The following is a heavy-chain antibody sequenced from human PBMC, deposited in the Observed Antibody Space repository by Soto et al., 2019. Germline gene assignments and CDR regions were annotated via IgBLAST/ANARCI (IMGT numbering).Heavy chain of an antibody. Sequence: GASLKVACKGSGDTLSSYGISWVRQAPGQGLEWMGGIIPVFGRPNHAQRFRGRLSITADESTNTSYMELSDLTSEDTAVYYCAREGSGYNFWGQGTQVTVSS. V-gene: IGHV1-69*01. CDR2: IIPVFGRP. CDR3: AREGSGYNF. D-gene: IGHD5-12*01. CDR1: GDTLSSYG. J-gene: IGHJ1*01.